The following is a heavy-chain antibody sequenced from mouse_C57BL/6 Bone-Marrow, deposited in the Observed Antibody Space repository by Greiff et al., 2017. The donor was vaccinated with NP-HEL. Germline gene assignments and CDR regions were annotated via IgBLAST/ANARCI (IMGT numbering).Heavy chain of an antibody. V-gene: IGHV1-15*01. CDR2: IDPETGGT. J-gene: IGHJ2*01. CDR1: GYTFTDYE. CDR3: TRYYYEDY. Sequence: LQESGAELVRPGASVTLSCKASGYTFTDYEMHWVKQTPVHGLEWIGAIDPETGGTAYNQKFKGKAILTADKSSSTAYMELRSLTSEDSAVYYCTRYYYEDYWGQGTTLTVSS. D-gene: IGHD1-1*01.